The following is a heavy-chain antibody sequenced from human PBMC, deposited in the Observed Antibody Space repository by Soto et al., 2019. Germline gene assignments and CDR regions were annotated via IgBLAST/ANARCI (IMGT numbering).Heavy chain of an antibody. J-gene: IGHJ4*01. CDR1: GVSFSGYY. CDR3: ARAPKPITMIRKQPYYFDY. D-gene: IGHD3-10*01. CDR2: IDHSGST. Sequence: PSETVSLTCAISGVSFSGYYWSWIRQPPGKGLEWIGEIDHSGSTKYNPSLRSRVTISVDTSKRQFSLNLRSVTAADTAVYYCARAPKPITMIRKQPYYFDYWGHGTLVTVSS. V-gene: IGHV4-34*01.